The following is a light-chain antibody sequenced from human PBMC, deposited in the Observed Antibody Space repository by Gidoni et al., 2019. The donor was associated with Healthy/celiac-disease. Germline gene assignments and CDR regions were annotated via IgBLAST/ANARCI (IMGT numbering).Light chain of an antibody. Sequence: QSVLTQPPSASGTPGQGVTISCSGSSPNTGSNYVYWYQQLPGTAPKLLIYRNNQRPSGVPDRFSGSKSGTSASLAISGLRSEDEADYYCAAWDDSLSGVVFGGGTKLTVL. CDR3: AAWDDSLSGVV. CDR2: RNN. J-gene: IGLJ2*01. V-gene: IGLV1-47*01. CDR1: SPNTGSNY.